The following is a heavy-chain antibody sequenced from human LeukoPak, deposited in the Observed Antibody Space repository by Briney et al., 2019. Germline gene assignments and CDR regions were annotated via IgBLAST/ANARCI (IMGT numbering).Heavy chain of an antibody. V-gene: IGHV3-11*01. Sequence: GRSLRLSCAASGFTFSEYYMSWIRQAPGKGLEWVSYISSGGSTIYYADSVKGRFTISRDNAENSLYLQMNSLRAEDTAVNYCARDGIAASQIPGRFDPCGQGTLVTVSS. CDR1: GFTFSEYY. CDR2: ISSGGSTI. D-gene: IGHD6-13*01. J-gene: IGHJ5*01. CDR3: ARDGIAASQIPGRFDP.